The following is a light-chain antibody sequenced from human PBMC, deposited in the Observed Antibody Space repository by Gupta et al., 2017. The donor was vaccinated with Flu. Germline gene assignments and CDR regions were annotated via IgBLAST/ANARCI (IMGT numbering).Light chain of an antibody. CDR3: QSADSSGTFV. V-gene: IGLV3-25*02. Sequence: SYELTQPPSVSVSPGQTARITCSGDALPKQYAYWYQQKPGQAPVLGIYKDSERPSGIPERFSGSSSGTTVTLTISGVQAEDEADDYCQSADSSGTFVCGGGTKL. CDR1: ALPKQY. J-gene: IGLJ2*01. CDR2: KDS.